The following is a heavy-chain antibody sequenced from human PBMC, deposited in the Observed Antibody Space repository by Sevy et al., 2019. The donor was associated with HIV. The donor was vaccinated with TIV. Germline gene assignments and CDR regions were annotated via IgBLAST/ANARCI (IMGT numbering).Heavy chain of an antibody. CDR2: ISGSGGST. V-gene: IGHV3-23*01. CDR3: AAGGTGYCSGGSCYVAY. CDR1: GFTFSSYA. Sequence: GGSLRLSCAASGFTFSSYAMSWVRQAPGKGLEWVSAISGSGGSTYYADSVKGRFTISRENSKNTLYLQMNSLRAEDTAVYYCAAGGTGYCSGGSCYVAYWGQGTLVTVSS. D-gene: IGHD2-15*01. J-gene: IGHJ4*02.